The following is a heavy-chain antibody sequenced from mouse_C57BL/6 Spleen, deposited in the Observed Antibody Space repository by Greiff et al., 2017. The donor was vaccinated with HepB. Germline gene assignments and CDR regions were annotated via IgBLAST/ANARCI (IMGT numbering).Heavy chain of an antibody. Sequence: VQLQQSGAELARPGASVKLSCKASGYTFTSYGISWVKQRTGQGLEWIGEIYPRSGNTYYNEKFKGKATLTADKSSSTAYMELRSLTSEDSAVYFCARSYYGSSYGGYFDYWGQGTTLTVSS. D-gene: IGHD1-1*01. CDR2: IYPRSGNT. CDR1: GYTFTSYG. CDR3: ARSYYGSSYGGYFDY. V-gene: IGHV1-81*01. J-gene: IGHJ2*01.